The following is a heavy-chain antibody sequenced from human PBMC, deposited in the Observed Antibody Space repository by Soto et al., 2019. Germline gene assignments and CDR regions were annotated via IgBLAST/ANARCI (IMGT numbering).Heavy chain of an antibody. J-gene: IGHJ4*02. Sequence: GASVNVSCKASGYSFATYGFSWVRQAPGQGLECVGWISAHNGDTHYSQKFQGRVTLTTDTSTNTGYMELRSLTSDDTAVYSCATEPIYYNDGSGYYPLGHWGQGTLVTVSS. CDR3: ATEPIYYNDGSGYYPLGH. V-gene: IGHV1-18*04. D-gene: IGHD3-22*01. CDR1: GYSFATYG. CDR2: ISAHNGDT.